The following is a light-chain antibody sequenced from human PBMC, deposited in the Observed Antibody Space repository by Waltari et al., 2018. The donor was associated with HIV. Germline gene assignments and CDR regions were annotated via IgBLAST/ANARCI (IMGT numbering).Light chain of an antibody. J-gene: IGKJ2*01. CDR1: QPLINS. CDR2: GTS. Sequence: DVHMTHSPSSLSASVGDRVTIPGRASQPLINSLAWDQQKPGEATKPLVYGTSRLESGVPSRCSGSVSATDYPLTISRLQPEDFASYYCQQYYSIPNTFGQGTKLEIK. V-gene: IGKV1-NL1*01. CDR3: QQYYSIPNT.